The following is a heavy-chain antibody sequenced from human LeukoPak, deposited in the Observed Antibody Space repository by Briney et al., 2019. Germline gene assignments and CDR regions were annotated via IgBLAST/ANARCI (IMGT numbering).Heavy chain of an antibody. CDR3: AKRVHYDSSAAYFDP. CDR2: VTDSGGGT. D-gene: IGHD3-22*01. V-gene: IGHV3-23*01. Sequence: GGSLRLSCAASGFTFSNYAMSWVRQPPGKGLERVSSVTDSGGGTYYADSVKGRFTISRDNSKNTLYLQMNSLRVEDTAEYYCAKRVHYDSSAAYFDPWGQGTLVTVSS. J-gene: IGHJ4*02. CDR1: GFTFSNYA.